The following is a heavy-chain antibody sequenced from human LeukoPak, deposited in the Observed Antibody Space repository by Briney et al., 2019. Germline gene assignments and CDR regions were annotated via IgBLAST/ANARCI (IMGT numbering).Heavy chain of an antibody. D-gene: IGHD6-13*01. V-gene: IGHV4-34*01. J-gene: IGHJ4*02. CDR3: ARGGQQVVAKPIDY. CDR1: GGSFSGYY. Sequence: PSETLSLTCAVYGGSFSGYYWSWIRQPPGKGLEWIGEINHSGSTNYNPSLKSRVTISVETSKNQFSLHLSSVTAADTAVYYCARGGQQVVAKPIDYWGQGSLWSVSS. CDR2: INHSGST.